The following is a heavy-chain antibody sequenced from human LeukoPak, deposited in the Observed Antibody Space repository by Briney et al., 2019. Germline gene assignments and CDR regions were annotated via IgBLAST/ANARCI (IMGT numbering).Heavy chain of an antibody. V-gene: IGHV4-59*08. CDR1: GGSISNYY. J-gene: IGHJ4*02. CDR2: IYYSGST. D-gene: IGHD2-15*01. Sequence: SETLSLTCTVSGGSISNYYWSWIRQPPGKGLEWIGYIYYSGSTNYNPSLKSRVTISVDTSKNQFSLNLSSVTAADTAVYYCARHTLVAASSFDYWGRGTLVTVSS. CDR3: ARHTLVAASSFDY.